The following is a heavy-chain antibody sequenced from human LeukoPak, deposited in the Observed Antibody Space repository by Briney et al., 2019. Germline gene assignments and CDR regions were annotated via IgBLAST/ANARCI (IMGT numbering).Heavy chain of an antibody. CDR3: TTEGKGVTDY. J-gene: IGHJ4*02. D-gene: IGHD2-8*01. V-gene: IGHV3-15*07. Sequence: GGSLRLSCAASGLAFRNYGMHWVRQAPGRGLEWVGRIKGKTDGGTTDYAAPVKGRFTISRDDSKSTLYLQMNSLKIEDTAVYYCTTEGKGVTDYWGQGTLVTVSS. CDR1: GLAFRNYG. CDR2: IKGKTDGGTT.